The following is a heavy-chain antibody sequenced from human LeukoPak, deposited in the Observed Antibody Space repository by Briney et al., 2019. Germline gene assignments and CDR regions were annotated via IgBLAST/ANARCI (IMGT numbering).Heavy chain of an antibody. CDR2: ISAYNGNT. CDR1: GYTFTGYY. Sequence: ASVKVSCKASGYTFTGYYMHWVRQAPGQGLEWMGWISAYNGNTNYAQKLQGRVTMTTDTSTSTAYMELRSLRSDDTAVYYCARAEQTGDDYWGQGTLVTVSS. CDR3: ARAEQTGDDY. J-gene: IGHJ4*02. D-gene: IGHD1-14*01. V-gene: IGHV1-18*04.